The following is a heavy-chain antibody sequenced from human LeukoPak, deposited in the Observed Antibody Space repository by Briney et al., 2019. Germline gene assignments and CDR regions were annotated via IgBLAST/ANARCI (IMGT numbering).Heavy chain of an antibody. J-gene: IGHJ4*02. CDR2: ISTGGIST. Sequence: TGGSLRLSRAASGFTLNSYAMSWVRQAPGKGLECVSTISTGGISTYYADAVRDRFTISRDNSDNILYLQMNSLRADDTAMYYCAEDATGYSSGGGYFDYWGQGALVTVSS. D-gene: IGHD6-19*01. CDR1: GFTLNSYA. CDR3: AEDATGYSSGGGYFDY. V-gene: IGHV3-23*01.